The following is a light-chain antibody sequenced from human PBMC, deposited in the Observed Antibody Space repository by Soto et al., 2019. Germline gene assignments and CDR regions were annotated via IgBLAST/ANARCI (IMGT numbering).Light chain of an antibody. CDR1: QSLLAGNGYTY. CDR2: LAS. V-gene: IGKV2-28*01. J-gene: IGKJ2*01. CDR3: LQALQTPRT. Sequence: DIVMTQSPLSLPVTPGEPASISCRSSQSLLAGNGYTYLDWYLQKPGQPPHLLIFLASNRASGGPDRFSGSGSETDFTLTISRVEAEDVGTYYCLQALQTPRTFGQGTKLEIK.